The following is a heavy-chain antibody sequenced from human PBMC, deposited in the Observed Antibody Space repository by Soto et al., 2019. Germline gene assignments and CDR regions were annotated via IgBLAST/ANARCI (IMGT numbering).Heavy chain of an antibody. J-gene: IGHJ4*02. CDR3: SILYGAAHSGFDY. V-gene: IGHV5-51*01. Sequence: GESLKISCRGTGYNFTKNWIGWVRQIPGKGLEWRGIIYPGDPETRYRTPLQGQVTISVDKPKNTAYLHRSSLKAPGTAIYYCSILYGAAHSGFDYWGPGTLVTVSS. CDR1: GYNFTKNW. D-gene: IGHD3-10*01. CDR2: IYPGDPET.